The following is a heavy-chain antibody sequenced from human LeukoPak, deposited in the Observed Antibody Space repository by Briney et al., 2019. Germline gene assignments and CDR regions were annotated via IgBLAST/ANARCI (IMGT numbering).Heavy chain of an antibody. CDR2: ISGSGGST. D-gene: IGHD3-9*01. CDR1: GFTFSSYA. J-gene: IGHJ4*02. CDR3: AKVTYYDILTGYYFDY. V-gene: IGHV3-23*01. Sequence: GGSLRLSCAASGFTFSSYAMSWVRQTPGKGLEWVSAISGSGGSTYYADSVKGRFTISRDNSKNTLYLQMNSLRAEDTALYYCAKVTYYDILTGYYFDYWGQGTLVTVSS.